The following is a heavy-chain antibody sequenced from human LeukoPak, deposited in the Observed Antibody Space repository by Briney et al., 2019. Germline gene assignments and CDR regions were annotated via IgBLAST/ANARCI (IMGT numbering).Heavy chain of an antibody. D-gene: IGHD6-13*01. V-gene: IGHV4-59*01. CDR3: AKGIAAAPDY. CDR1: GGPISSSY. Sequence: PSETLSLTCTVSGGPISSSYWSWVRQPPGKGLEWIGYIYYSGSTNYNPSLKSRVTISVDTSKNQFSLKLSSVTAADTAVYYCAKGIAAAPDYWGQGTLVTVSS. J-gene: IGHJ4*02. CDR2: IYYSGST.